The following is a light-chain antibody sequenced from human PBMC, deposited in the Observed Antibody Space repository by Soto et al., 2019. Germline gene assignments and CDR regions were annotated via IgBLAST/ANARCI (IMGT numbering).Light chain of an antibody. CDR3: AAWDDSLNGWV. V-gene: IGLV1-44*01. J-gene: IGLJ3*02. CDR2: TTD. CDR1: SFNIGRNP. Sequence: QSVLTQPPSASGTPGQRVTISCSGSSFNIGRNPVNWYQQFPGTAPKLLIYTTDQRPSGVPDRFSGSKSGTSASLAISGLQSEDEADYYCAAWDDSLNGWVFGGGTQLTVL.